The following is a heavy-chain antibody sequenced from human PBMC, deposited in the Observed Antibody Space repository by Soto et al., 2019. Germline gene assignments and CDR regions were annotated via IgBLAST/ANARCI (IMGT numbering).Heavy chain of an antibody. D-gene: IGHD2-15*01. J-gene: IGHJ4*02. CDR2: IIPILGIA. Sequence: QVQLVQSGAEVKKPGSSVKVSCKASGGTFSSYTISWVRQAPGQGLVWMGRIIPILGIANYAQKFQGRVTITADKSTSTAYMELSSLRSEDTAVYYCARGRDIVVVPAASRGAGYCSGGSCYYFDYWGQGTLVTVSS. V-gene: IGHV1-69*02. CDR3: ARGRDIVVVPAASRGAGYCSGGSCYYFDY. CDR1: GGTFSSYT.